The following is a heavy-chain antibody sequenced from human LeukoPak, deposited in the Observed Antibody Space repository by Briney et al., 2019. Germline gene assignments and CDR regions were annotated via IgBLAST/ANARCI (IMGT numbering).Heavy chain of an antibody. CDR3: AKGSYYDSSGYYSY. CDR1: GFTFDDYA. Sequence: PGGYLRLSCAASGFTFDDYAMHWVRQAPGKGLEWDSGISWNSGSIGYADSVKGRFTISRDNAKNSLYLQMNSLRAEDTALYYCAKGSYYDSSGYYSYWGQGTLVTVSS. J-gene: IGHJ4*02. D-gene: IGHD3-22*01. CDR2: ISWNSGSI. V-gene: IGHV3-9*01.